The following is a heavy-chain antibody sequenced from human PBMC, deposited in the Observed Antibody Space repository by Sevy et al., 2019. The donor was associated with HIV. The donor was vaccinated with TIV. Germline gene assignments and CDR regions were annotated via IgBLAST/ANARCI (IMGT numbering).Heavy chain of an antibody. CDR1: GGSISSADYY. Sequence: HSETLSLTCTVSGGSISSADYYWSWIRQPPGKGLEWIGYIYYSGSTYYNPSLKSRVTISVDTSKNQFSLKLSSVTAADTAVYYCARARWYVHLLAFDIWGQGTMVTVSS. CDR2: IYYSGST. J-gene: IGHJ3*02. CDR3: ARARWYVHLLAFDI. D-gene: IGHD2-15*01. V-gene: IGHV4-30-4*01.